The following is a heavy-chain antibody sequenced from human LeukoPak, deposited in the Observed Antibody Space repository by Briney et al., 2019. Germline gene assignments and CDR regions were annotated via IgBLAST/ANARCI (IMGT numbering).Heavy chain of an antibody. CDR1: GYTFIAYY. D-gene: IGHD3-9*01. J-gene: IGHJ5*02. V-gene: IGHV1-2*02. CDR2: TNLKIGQT. CDR3: ATSYFDVLTNSYMWLAP. Sequence: KDHYQDSGYTFIAYYIHLVRHTPGQALDSISCTNLKIGQTYYAQIFQNSVTMPSNTSIRTAYLELSSLRSDDTAVFYCATSYFDVLTNSYMWLAPWGQGTLVTVSS.